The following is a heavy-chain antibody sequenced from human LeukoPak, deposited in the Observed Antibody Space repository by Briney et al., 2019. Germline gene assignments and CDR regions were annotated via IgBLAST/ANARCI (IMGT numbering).Heavy chain of an antibody. V-gene: IGHV3-64*01. Sequence: PGGSVRLSYAASGFTFSSYAMHWVRQAPGKGLEYVSAISSNGGSTYYANSVKGRFTISRDNSKNTLYLQMGSLRAEDMAVYYCARDGMITFGGVIVPFAFDYWGQGTLVTVSS. D-gene: IGHD3-16*02. CDR2: ISSNGGST. J-gene: IGHJ4*02. CDR3: ARDGMITFGGVIVPFAFDY. CDR1: GFTFSSYA.